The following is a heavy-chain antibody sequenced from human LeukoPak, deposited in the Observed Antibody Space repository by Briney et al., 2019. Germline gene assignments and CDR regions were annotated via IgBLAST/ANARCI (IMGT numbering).Heavy chain of an antibody. Sequence: SETLSLTCTVSGGSISSSSYYWGWIRQPPGKGLEWIGSIYYSGSTYYNPSLKSRVTISVDTSKNQFSLKLSSVTAADTAVYYCARVLWGQLLARQWFDPWGQGTLVTVSS. CDR3: ARVLWGQLLARQWFDP. J-gene: IGHJ5*02. CDR2: IYYSGST. V-gene: IGHV4-39*07. D-gene: IGHD2-2*01. CDR1: GGSISSSSYY.